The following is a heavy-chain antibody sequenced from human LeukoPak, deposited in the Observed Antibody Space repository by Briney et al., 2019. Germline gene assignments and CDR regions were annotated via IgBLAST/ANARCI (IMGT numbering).Heavy chain of an antibody. J-gene: IGHJ3*02. CDR3: ARGTARDAFDI. V-gene: IGHV4-31*03. CDR2: IFYSGST. CDR1: GGSISRGGYY. D-gene: IGHD6-25*01. Sequence: PSETLSLTCTVSGGSISRGGYYWSWIRQHPGKGLEWIGYIFYSGSTYYNPSLKSRVTISVDTSKNQFSLKLSSVTAADTAVYYCARGTARDAFDIWGQGTMVTVSS.